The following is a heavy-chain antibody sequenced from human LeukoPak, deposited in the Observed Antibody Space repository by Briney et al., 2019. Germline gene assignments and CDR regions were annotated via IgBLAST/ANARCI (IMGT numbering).Heavy chain of an antibody. D-gene: IGHD2-15*01. J-gene: IGHJ4*02. CDR3: ARVDRYCSGGSCPNFDY. V-gene: IGHV1-2*06. CDR2: INPNSGGT. CDR1: GYTFTGYH. Sequence: GASVKVSCKASGYTFTGYHMHWVRQAPGQGLEWMGRINPNSGGTNYAQKFQGRVTMTRDTSISTAYMELSRLRSDDTAVYYCARVDRYCSGGSCPNFDYWGQGTLVTVSS.